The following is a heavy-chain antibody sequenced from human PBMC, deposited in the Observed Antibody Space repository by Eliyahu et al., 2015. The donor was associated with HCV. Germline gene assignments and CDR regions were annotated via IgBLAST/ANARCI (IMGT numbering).Heavy chain of an antibody. D-gene: IGHD4-17*01. J-gene: IGHJ2*01. V-gene: IGHV4-59*01. CDR1: GXSISSYY. CDR2: IYYSGST. CDR3: ARAGGDYFWYFDL. Sequence: QVQLQESGPGLXKPSETLSLTCPVSGXSISSYYWSWIRQPPGKGLEWIGYIYYSGSTNYNPSLKSRVTISVDTSKNQFSLKLSSVTAADTAVYYCARAGGDYFWYFDLWGRGTLVTVSS.